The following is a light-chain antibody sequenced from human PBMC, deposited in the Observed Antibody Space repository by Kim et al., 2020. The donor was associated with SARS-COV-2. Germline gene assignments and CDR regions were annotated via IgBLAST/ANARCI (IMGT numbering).Light chain of an antibody. CDR1: QDISNY. CDR3: QKYNNAPRT. V-gene: IGKV1-27*01. Sequence: ASVGDRVTITCRESQDISNYLAWYQQKPGKVPKLLIFLATTLRSGVPSRFSGSGSGTDFTLTISSLQPEDVATYYCQKYNNAPRTFGQGTRVEIK. J-gene: IGKJ1*01. CDR2: LAT.